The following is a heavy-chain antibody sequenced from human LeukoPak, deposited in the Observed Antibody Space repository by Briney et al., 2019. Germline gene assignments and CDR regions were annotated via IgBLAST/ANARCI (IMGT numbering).Heavy chain of an antibody. CDR3: ARGQDANNGFDS. CDR1: GGSISNFY. CDR2: IFYSGTT. D-gene: IGHD5-24*01. V-gene: IGHV4-59*01. J-gene: IGHJ4*02. Sequence: SETLSLTCTVSGGSISNFYWSWIRQPPGKGLEWIGYIFYSGTTTYNPSLKTRVTMSVDTSKNQFSLKLSSVTAADTAVYYCARGQDANNGFDSWGQGTLVTASS.